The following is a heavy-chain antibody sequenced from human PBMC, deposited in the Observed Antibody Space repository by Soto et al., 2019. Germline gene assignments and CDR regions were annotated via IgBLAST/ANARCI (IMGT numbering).Heavy chain of an antibody. J-gene: IGHJ4*02. D-gene: IGHD2-15*01. Sequence: EVQLVESGGGLVQPGGSLKVACAASGFTLSGFDIHWVRQASGEGLEWVGRIKTKVEKYATAVDASVKGRFTISRDDPRNTAYLEMHSLKTEDTAVYYFTRRYCSSGGCYSDFDQWGQGTLVTVSS. CDR1: GFTLSGFD. CDR2: IKTKVEKYAT. V-gene: IGHV3-73*01. CDR3: TRRYCSSGGCYSDFDQ.